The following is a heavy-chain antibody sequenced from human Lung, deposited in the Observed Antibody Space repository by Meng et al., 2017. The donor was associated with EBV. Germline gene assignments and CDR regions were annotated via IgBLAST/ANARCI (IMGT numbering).Heavy chain of an antibody. CDR2: QCHADDT. CDR1: GGPKSRTGTW. V-gene: IGHV4-39*01. Sequence: QLPRGESGPCVGKAADTRPPPCPGPGGPKSRTGTWGGWIRQPPGKGLEWIGSQCHADDTYYNPSLMGRVTISVDTSKNQVSLKLTSVTAADTSIYYCVRHTFSGNPGGIDSWGQGILVTVSS. J-gene: IGHJ4*02. CDR3: VRHTFSGNPGGIDS. D-gene: IGHD4-23*01.